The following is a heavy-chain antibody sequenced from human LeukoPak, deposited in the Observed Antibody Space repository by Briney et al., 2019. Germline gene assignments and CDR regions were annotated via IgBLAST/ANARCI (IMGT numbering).Heavy chain of an antibody. CDR2: IIPIFGTA. D-gene: IGHD2-15*01. J-gene: IGHJ3*02. CDR3: ARGVIADHDAFDI. V-gene: IGHV1-69*13. Sequence: SVKVSCKASGGTFSSYAISWVRQAPGQGLEWMGGIIPIFGTANYAQKFQGRVTITADESTSTAYMELSSLRSEDTAVYYCARGVIADHDAFDIWGQETMVTVSS. CDR1: GGTFSSYA.